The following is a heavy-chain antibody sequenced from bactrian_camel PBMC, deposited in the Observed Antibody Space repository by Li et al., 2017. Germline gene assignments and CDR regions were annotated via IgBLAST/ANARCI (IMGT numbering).Heavy chain of an antibody. D-gene: IGHD6*01. V-gene: IGHV3S1*01. CDR1: GFTFSSYT. J-gene: IGHJ7*01. CDR2: INHAGTT. Sequence: HVQLVESGGGLVQPGGSLRLSCAASGFTFSSYTMAWVCQAPGKGLEWVSTINHAGTTLYANSVKGRFTISRDNAENTLYLQLNSLKTEDMAMYYCAKSVVAIWYEYGLDYWGKGTQVTVS.